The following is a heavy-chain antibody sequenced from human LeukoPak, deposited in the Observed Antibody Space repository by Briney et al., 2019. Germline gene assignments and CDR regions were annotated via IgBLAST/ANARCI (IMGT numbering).Heavy chain of an antibody. Sequence: SETLSLTCTVSGGSISSYYWSWIRQPPGKGLEWIGYIYYSGSTNYNPSLKSRVTISVDTSKNQFSLKLTSVTAADTAVYFCARGAVTTYPSNFDYWGQGTLVTVSS. D-gene: IGHD4-17*01. V-gene: IGHV4-59*08. CDR2: IYYSGST. J-gene: IGHJ4*02. CDR1: GGSISSYY. CDR3: ARGAVTTYPSNFDY.